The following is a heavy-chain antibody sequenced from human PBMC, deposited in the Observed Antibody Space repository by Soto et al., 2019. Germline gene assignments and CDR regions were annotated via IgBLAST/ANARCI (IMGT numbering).Heavy chain of an antibody. CDR3: AKGIKGTGTNVIYDS. CDR1: GFSFSTYA. J-gene: IGHJ4*02. CDR2: ISGSGSAT. V-gene: IGHV3-23*01. D-gene: IGHD1-7*01. Sequence: EVQLLESGGSLVQPGGSLRLSCAASGFSFSTYAMGWVRQAPGKGLEWVSAISGSGSATYYADPVKGRFTISRDNSKDTLYLQMNSLRAGDTAVYYCAKGIKGTGTNVIYDSWGQGSLVTVSS.